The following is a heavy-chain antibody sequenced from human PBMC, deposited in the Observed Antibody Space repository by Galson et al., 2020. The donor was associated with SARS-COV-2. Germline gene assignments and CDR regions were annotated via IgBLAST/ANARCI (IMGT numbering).Heavy chain of an antibody. CDR1: GGSISSSSYS. Sequence: SETLSLTCTVSGGSISSSSYSWGWIRQPPGTGLEWLGSIVYSGSTYYNPSLKRLLTISVDTSKNHFSLQLSSVTASDTALYYCARLGGADFYGSGSPYYYYYYMAVWGKGTTVTISS. V-gene: IGHV4-39*02. D-gene: IGHD3-10*01. CDR3: ARLGGADFYGSGSPYYYYYYMAV. CDR2: IVYSGST. J-gene: IGHJ6*03.